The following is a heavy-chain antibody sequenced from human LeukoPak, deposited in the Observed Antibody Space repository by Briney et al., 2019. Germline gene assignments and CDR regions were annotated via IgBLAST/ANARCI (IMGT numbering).Heavy chain of an antibody. D-gene: IGHD2-8*02. Sequence: ASVRVSCKASGYSFSIYYIHWVRQAPGQGLEWMGWINPNSGGTKYAQKFQGRVTMTRDTSINTAYMGVSRLTSDDTAVYYCAREVWSGYYYMDVWGKGTTVTVSS. CDR1: GYSFSIYY. CDR2: INPNSGGT. V-gene: IGHV1-2*02. J-gene: IGHJ6*03. CDR3: AREVWSGYYYMDV.